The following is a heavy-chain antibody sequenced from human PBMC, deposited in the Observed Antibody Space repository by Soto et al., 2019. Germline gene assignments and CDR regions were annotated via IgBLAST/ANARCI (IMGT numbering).Heavy chain of an antibody. D-gene: IGHD3-3*01. V-gene: IGHV1-3*01. CDR1: GYTFTAYA. CDR3: AKIAIFGVASFNYYVLDV. J-gene: IGHJ6*02. Sequence: QVHLVQSGAGVKKPGASVKLSCKASGYTFTAYAIHWVRQAPGQSLEWMGWISPGNGNTRYSQKFQGRVTITGDTSATTAYMELSRLRSEDTAVYYCAKIAIFGVASFNYYVLDVWGQGTTVTVSS. CDR2: ISPGNGNT.